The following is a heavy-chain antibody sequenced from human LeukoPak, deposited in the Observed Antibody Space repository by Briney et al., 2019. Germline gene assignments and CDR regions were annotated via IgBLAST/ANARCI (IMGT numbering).Heavy chain of an antibody. V-gene: IGHV4-34*01. Sequence: SETLSLTCAVYGGSFSGYYWSWIRQPPGKGLEWIGEINHSRSTNYNPSLKSRVTISVDTSKNQFSLKLSSVTAADTAVYYCARGIIVVVVAAIGVNAFDIWGQGTMVTVSS. CDR3: ARGIIVVVVAAIGVNAFDI. CDR1: GGSFSGYY. J-gene: IGHJ3*02. D-gene: IGHD2-15*01. CDR2: INHSRST.